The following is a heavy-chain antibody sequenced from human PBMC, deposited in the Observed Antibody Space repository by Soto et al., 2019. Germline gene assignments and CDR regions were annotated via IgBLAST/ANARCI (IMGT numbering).Heavy chain of an antibody. V-gene: IGHV4-31*03. Sequence: SATLSLTCTVSGGSISSGVYYGIWIRQHPGKGLEWIGYIYYSGSTYYNPSLKSRVTISVDTSKNQFSLKLSSVTAADTAVYYCARAANWFDPWGQGTLVTVSS. J-gene: IGHJ5*02. CDR2: IYYSGST. CDR1: GGSISSGVYY. CDR3: ARAANWFDP.